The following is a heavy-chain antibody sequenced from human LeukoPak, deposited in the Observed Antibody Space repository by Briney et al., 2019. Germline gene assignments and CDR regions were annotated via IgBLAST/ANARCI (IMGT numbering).Heavy chain of an antibody. D-gene: IGHD6-13*01. CDR1: GGSISSYY. CDR3: ARVDSSSSGVFFDY. J-gene: IGHJ4*02. Sequence: SETLSLTCTVSGGSISSYYWSWIRQPRGKGLEWIGYIYYSGSTNYNPSLKSRVTISVDTSKNQFSLKLSSVTAADTAVYYCARVDSSSSGVFFDYWGQGTLVTVSS. CDR2: IYYSGST. V-gene: IGHV4-59*01.